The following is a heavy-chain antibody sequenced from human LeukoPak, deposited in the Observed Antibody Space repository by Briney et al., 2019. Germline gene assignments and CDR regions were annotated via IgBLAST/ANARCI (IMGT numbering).Heavy chain of an antibody. D-gene: IGHD2-2*01. Sequence: SVKVSCKASGYTFTSYDINWVRQATGQGLEWMGGIIPIFGTANYAQKFQGRVTITADESTSTAYMELSSLRSEDTAVYYCARDRYVVVPAAVDWFDPWGQGTLVTVSS. CDR1: GYTFTSYD. J-gene: IGHJ5*02. CDR2: IIPIFGTA. CDR3: ARDRYVVVPAAVDWFDP. V-gene: IGHV1-69*13.